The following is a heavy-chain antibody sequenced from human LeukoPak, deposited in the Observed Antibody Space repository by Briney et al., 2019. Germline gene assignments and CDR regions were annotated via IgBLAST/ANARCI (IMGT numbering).Heavy chain of an antibody. J-gene: IGHJ4*02. CDR2: IIPIFGTA. D-gene: IGHD3-10*01. V-gene: IGHV1-69*06. CDR1: GGTFSSYA. Sequence: GASVKVSCKASGGTFSSYAISWVRQAPGQGLEWMGGIIPIFGTANYAQKFQGRVTITADKSTSTAYMELSSLRSDDTAVYYCARDYYGSARNFDYWGQGTLVTVSS. CDR3: ARDYYGSARNFDY.